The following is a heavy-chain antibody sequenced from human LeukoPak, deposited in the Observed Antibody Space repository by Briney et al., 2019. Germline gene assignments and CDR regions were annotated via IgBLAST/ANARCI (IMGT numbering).Heavy chain of an antibody. Sequence: SETLSLTCTVSGGSISGYYWSWIRQPAGKGLEWIGRIYTSGSTNYNPSLKSRVTMSVDTSKNQFSLKLSSVTAADTAVYYCARMGTGYCSSTSCVGYFDLWGRGTLVTVSS. CDR2: IYTSGST. V-gene: IGHV4-4*07. CDR3: ARMGTGYCSSTSCVGYFDL. CDR1: GGSISGYY. J-gene: IGHJ2*01. D-gene: IGHD2-2*01.